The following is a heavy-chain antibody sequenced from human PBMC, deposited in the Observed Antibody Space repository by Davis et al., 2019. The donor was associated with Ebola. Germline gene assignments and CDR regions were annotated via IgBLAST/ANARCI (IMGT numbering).Heavy chain of an antibody. CDR3: ATTPQYSSGQNKPFDY. V-gene: IGHV3-21*01. D-gene: IGHD6-19*01. J-gene: IGHJ4*02. CDR2: ISSSSKYI. Sequence: GGSLRLSCAASGFTFSSYSMNWVRQAPGKGLEWVSFISSSSKYIYYTDSVKVRFTISRDNAKNSLHLQMNSLRAENTAVYYCATTPQYSSGQNKPFDYWGQGTLVTVSS. CDR1: GFTFSSYS.